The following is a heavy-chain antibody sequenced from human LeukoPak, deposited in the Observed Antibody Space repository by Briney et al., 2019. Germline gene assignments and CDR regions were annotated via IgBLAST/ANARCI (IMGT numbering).Heavy chain of an antibody. D-gene: IGHD1-26*01. V-gene: IGHV3-74*01. Sequence: GGSLRLSCAASGFTFSSYSMNWVRQAPGKGLVWVSRINSDGRSTSYADSVKGRFTISRDNAKNTLYLQMNSLRAEDTAVYYCARDLLGWELHYFDYWGQGTLVTVSS. J-gene: IGHJ4*02. CDR2: INSDGRST. CDR3: ARDLLGWELHYFDY. CDR1: GFTFSSYS.